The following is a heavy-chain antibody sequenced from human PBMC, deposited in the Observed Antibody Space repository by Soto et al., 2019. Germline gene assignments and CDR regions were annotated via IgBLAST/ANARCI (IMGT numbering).Heavy chain of an antibody. Sequence: QVQLVQSGAEVKKPGSSVKVSCKASGGTFSSYAISWVRQAPGQGLEWMGGIIPIFGTANYAQKFQGRVTITADESTSTADMELSSMRSEDTAVYYCARSWIRGPYDSLFDYWGQGALVTVSS. D-gene: IGHD3-10*01. CDR2: IIPIFGTA. CDR3: ARSWIRGPYDSLFDY. CDR1: GGTFSSYA. V-gene: IGHV1-69*01. J-gene: IGHJ4*02.